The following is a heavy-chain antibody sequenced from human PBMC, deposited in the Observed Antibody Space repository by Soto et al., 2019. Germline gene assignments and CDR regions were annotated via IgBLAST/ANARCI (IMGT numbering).Heavy chain of an antibody. CDR2: IYHSGST. V-gene: IGHV4-30-2*05. D-gene: IGHD1-26*01. J-gene: IGHJ4*02. Sequence: PSETLSLTCAVSGGSISSGGYSWSWIRQPPGKGLEWIGYIYHSGSTYYNPSLKSRVTISVDTSKNQFSLKLSSVTAADAAVYYCARTSGSYHTIDYWGQGTLVTVSS. CDR3: ARTSGSYHTIDY. CDR1: GGSISSGGYS.